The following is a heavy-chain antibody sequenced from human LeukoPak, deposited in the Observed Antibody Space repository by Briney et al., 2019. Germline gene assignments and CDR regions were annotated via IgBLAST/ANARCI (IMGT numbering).Heavy chain of an antibody. V-gene: IGHV3-23*01. CDR2: ISGSGGST. CDR1: GFTFSSYA. Sequence: GGSLRLSCAASGFTFSSYAMSWVRQVPGKGLEWVSAISGSGGSTYFADSVKGRFTISRDNSKNTLYLQMNSLRAEDTAVYYCAKTSGYRRFDPWGQGTLVTVSS. J-gene: IGHJ5*02. D-gene: IGHD5-12*01. CDR3: AKTSGYRRFDP.